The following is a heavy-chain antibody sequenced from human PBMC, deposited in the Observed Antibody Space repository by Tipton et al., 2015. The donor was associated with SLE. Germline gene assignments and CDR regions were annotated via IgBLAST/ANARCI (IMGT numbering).Heavy chain of an antibody. J-gene: IGHJ4*02. V-gene: IGHV3-23*01. CDR2: FSGRGGNT. D-gene: IGHD4-17*01. Sequence: SLRLSCTASGLTSRSYAMSWVRQAPGKGLEWVSTFSGRGGNTYSADSVRGRFTISRDNAKNSLYLQMNSLRAEDTAVYYCAREGVYGDVDYWGQGTLVTVSS. CDR1: GLTSRSYA. CDR3: AREGVYGDVDY.